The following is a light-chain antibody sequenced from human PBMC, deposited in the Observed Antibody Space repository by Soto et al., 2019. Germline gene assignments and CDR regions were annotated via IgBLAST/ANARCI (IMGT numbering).Light chain of an antibody. J-gene: IGLJ1*01. V-gene: IGLV2-8*01. CDR2: EVN. CDR3: SSYAGSSDV. Sequence: QSVLTQPPSASGSPGQSVAISCTGTSSDGGGYNYVSWYQQHPGKAPKLMIYEVNKRPSGVPDRFSGSKSGNTASLTVSGLQAEDEADYYCSSYAGSSDVFGPGTKGTVL. CDR1: SSDGGGYNY.